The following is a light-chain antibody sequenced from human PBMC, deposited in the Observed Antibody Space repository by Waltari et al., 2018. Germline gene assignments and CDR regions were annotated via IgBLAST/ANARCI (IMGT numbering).Light chain of an antibody. J-gene: IGKJ5*01. CDR1: QSISSY. Sequence: DIQMTQSPSSLSASVGDRVTITCRASQSISSYLNWYQQKPGQPPKLLMYWASTRESGVPDRFSGSGSATNFTLTISSLQAEDVAVYWCQQYITSPVTFGQGTRLEIK. V-gene: IGKV1-27*01. CDR2: WAS. CDR3: QQYITSPVT.